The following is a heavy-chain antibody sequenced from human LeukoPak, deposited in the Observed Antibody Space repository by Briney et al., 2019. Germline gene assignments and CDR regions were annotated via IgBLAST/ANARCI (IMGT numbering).Heavy chain of an antibody. V-gene: IGHV3-30*04. Sequence: PGGSLRLSCAASGFTFSSYAMHWVRQAPGKGLEWVAVISYDGSNKYYADYVKGRFTISRDNSKNTLYLQMNSLRAEDTAVYYCARPPLRFLEYHVFDYWGQGTLVTVSS. CDR2: ISYDGSNK. J-gene: IGHJ4*02. CDR1: GFTFSSYA. CDR3: ARPPLRFLEYHVFDY. D-gene: IGHD3-3*01.